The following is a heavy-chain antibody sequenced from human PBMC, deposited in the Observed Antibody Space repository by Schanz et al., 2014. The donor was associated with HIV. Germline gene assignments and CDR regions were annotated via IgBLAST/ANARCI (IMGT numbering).Heavy chain of an antibody. Sequence: EVQLVETGGGLIQPGGSLRLSCAVSGFTISSNYMSWVRQAPGKGLEWVSVVYIGDSTFYANSVKGRFTISRDDSKNKLYLQMNSLRAEDTAMYYCAAGLIRYFFDYWGQGTLVTVSS. CDR1: GFTISSNY. D-gene: IGHD2-21*01. V-gene: IGHV3-53*02. CDR3: AAGLIRYFFDY. CDR2: VYIGDST. J-gene: IGHJ4*02.